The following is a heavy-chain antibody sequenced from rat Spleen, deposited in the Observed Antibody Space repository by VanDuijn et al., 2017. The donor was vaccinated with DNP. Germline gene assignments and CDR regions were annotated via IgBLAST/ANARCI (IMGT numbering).Heavy chain of an antibody. CDR2: ITSSGGSI. V-gene: IGHV5-31*01. Sequence: EVQLVESGGDLVQPGRSLKLSCVASGFTFSNYWMTWIRQVPGRGLEWVASITSSGGSIYYPDSVKGRFTISRDDAKNTLYLQMNSLRSEDTVTYYCAARYSSSWFAYWGQGTLVTVSS. D-gene: IGHD1-2*01. J-gene: IGHJ3*01. CDR1: GFTFSNYW. CDR3: AARYSSSWFAY.